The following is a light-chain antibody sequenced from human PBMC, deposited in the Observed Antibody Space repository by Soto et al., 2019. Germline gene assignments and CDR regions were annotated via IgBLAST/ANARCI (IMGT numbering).Light chain of an antibody. CDR1: SSNIVAGYD. Sequence: QSVLTQPPSVSGAPGQRVTISCTGSSSNIVAGYDVHWYQQLPGTAPKLLIYTNSNRPSGVPDRFSGSKSGTSASLAITGLQAGDEADYYCQSYDNSLSGVVFGGGTKLTVL. V-gene: IGLV1-40*01. CDR3: QSYDNSLSGVV. J-gene: IGLJ2*01. CDR2: TNS.